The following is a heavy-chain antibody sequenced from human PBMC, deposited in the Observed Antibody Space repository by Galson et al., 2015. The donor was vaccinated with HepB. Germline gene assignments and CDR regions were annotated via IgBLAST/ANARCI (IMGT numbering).Heavy chain of an antibody. J-gene: IGHJ4*02. CDR3: MTDYSYEGY. D-gene: IGHD3-22*01. CDR2: IKSKNDGGAV. Sequence: SLRLFCAASGLSLSHAWMNWVRQAPGKGLEWVGRIKSKNDGGAVDYAAPVKGRATISRDESKNTFFLEMSNLKTEDTAVYYCMTDYSYEGYWGQGTLVTVSS. V-gene: IGHV3-15*07. CDR1: GLSLSHAW.